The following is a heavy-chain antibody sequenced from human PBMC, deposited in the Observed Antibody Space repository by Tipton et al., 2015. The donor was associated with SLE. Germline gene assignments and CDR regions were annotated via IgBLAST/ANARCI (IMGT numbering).Heavy chain of an antibody. J-gene: IGHJ1*01. Sequence: SLRLSCVASGFTFSTYDMHWVRQAPGKGLEWMSVISYDGHNKLYADSMKGRFTISRDNSKNTLYLQMNSLRAEDTAVYYCAKDYDNSSGWTVGHWGQGTLVTVSS. CDR2: ISYDGHNK. V-gene: IGHV3-30-3*01. CDR1: GFTFSTYD. D-gene: IGHD6-19*01. CDR3: AKDYDNSSGWTVGH.